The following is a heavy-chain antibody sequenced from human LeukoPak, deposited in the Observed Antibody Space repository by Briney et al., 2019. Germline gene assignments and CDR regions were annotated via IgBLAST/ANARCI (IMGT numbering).Heavy chain of an antibody. J-gene: IGHJ4*02. V-gene: IGHV4-39*07. CDR2: INHSGST. CDR1: GGSISSSSYY. CDR3: ARVKSSTMVRGVVRVFDY. D-gene: IGHD3-10*01. Sequence: SETLSLTCTVSGGSISSSSYYWGWIRQPPGKGLEWIGEINHSGSTNYDPSLKSRVTISVDTSKNQFSLKLSSVTAADTAVYYCARVKSSTMVRGVVRVFDYWGQGTLVTVSS.